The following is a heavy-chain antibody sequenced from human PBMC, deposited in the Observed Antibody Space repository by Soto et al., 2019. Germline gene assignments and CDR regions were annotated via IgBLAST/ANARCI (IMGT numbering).Heavy chain of an antibody. CDR2: IYYSGST. J-gene: IGHJ4*02. CDR3: AREDYDSSGSISP. CDR1: GGSISSYY. D-gene: IGHD3-22*01. Sequence: SETLSPTCTLSGGSISSYYWSWIRRPPGKGLEWIGYIYYSGSTNYNPSLKSRVTISVDTSKNQFSLRLSSVTAADTAVYYSAREDYDSSGSISPRGQGTLVTVSS. V-gene: IGHV4-59*01.